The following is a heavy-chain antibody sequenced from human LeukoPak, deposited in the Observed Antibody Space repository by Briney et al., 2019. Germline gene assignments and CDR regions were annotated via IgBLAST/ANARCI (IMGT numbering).Heavy chain of an antibody. Sequence: PGGSLRLSCAASGFTFSSYAMSWVRQAPGKGLEWVSAISGSGGSTYYADSVKGRFTISRDNSKNTLYLQMNSLRAEDTAVYYCAIDPRDYDYIWRDAFDIWGQGTMVTVSP. D-gene: IGHD3-16*01. J-gene: IGHJ3*02. V-gene: IGHV3-23*01. CDR2: ISGSGGST. CDR1: GFTFSSYA. CDR3: AIDPRDYDYIWRDAFDI.